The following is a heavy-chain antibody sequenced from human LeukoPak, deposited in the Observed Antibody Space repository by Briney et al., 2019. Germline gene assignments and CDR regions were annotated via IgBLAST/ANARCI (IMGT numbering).Heavy chain of an antibody. D-gene: IGHD2-2*01. Sequence: PGGSLRLSCAASGFTFSSYAMSWVRQAPGKGLEWVSAISGSDGSTYYANSVKGRFTISRDNSKNTLYLQMNSLRAEDTAVYYCAKAVVPAAMAWFDPWGQGTLVTVSS. V-gene: IGHV3-23*01. J-gene: IGHJ5*02. CDR2: ISGSDGST. CDR1: GFTFSSYA. CDR3: AKAVVPAAMAWFDP.